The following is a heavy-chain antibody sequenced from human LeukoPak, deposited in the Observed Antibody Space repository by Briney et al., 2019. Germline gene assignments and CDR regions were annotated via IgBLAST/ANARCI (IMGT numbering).Heavy chain of an antibody. CDR3: ARVGIVLPDY. V-gene: IGHV4-31*03. CDR1: GGSFSSGGYY. CDR2: IYYSGST. Sequence: SQTLSLTCTVSGGSFSSGGYYWIWIRQHPGKGLEWIGYIYYSGSTYYNPSLKSRVTISVDTSKNQFSLKLSSVTAADTAVYYCARVGIVLPDYWGQGTLVTVSS. J-gene: IGHJ4*02. D-gene: IGHD7-27*01.